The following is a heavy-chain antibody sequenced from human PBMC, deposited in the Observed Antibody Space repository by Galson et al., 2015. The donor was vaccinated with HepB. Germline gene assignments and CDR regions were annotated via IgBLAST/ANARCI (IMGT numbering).Heavy chain of an antibody. D-gene: IGHD1-14*01. CDR2: VDVEISSI. J-gene: IGHJ6*02. CDR1: GYSFSNFW. Sequence: QSGAEVKKPGESLRISCPASGYSFSNFWNSWVRQVPGKGLEWTGRVDVEISSINYNPSFRGHVTISTDESLATAYLSWNSLKASDTARYYCVRHGDHRVARFHMEVWGQGSAVTVSS. CDR3: VRHGDHRVARFHMEV. V-gene: IGHV5-10-1*01.